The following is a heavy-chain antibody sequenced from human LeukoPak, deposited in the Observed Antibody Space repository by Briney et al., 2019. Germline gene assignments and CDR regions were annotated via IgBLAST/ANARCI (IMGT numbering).Heavy chain of an antibody. CDR3: ARLHYGDYFDY. Sequence: GESLKISCQGSGYSFTSYWIGWVRQMPGKGLEWMGIIYPPDSDSRYSPSFEGQVTISADKSISTAYLQWSSLKASDTAMYYCARLHYGDYFDYWGQGTLVTVSS. D-gene: IGHD4-17*01. CDR2: IYPPDSDS. V-gene: IGHV5-51*01. CDR1: GYSFTSYW. J-gene: IGHJ4*02.